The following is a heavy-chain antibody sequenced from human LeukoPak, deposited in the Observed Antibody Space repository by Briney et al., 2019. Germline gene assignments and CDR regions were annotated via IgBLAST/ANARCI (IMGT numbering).Heavy chain of an antibody. Sequence: GGSLRLSCAASGLALSSYAMGWARQAPGKGLEWVSTISVASNTFYADSVKGRFTISRDNSRNTVYLQMTSLRADDTAVYYCADYGVSGVRNNFYWGQGTLVTVSS. CDR3: ADYGVSGVRNNFY. V-gene: IGHV3-23*01. CDR1: GLALSSYA. D-gene: IGHD3-3*01. CDR2: ISVASNT. J-gene: IGHJ4*02.